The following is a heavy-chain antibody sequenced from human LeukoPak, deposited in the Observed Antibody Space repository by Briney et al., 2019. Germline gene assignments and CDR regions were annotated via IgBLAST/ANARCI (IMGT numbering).Heavy chain of an antibody. CDR1: GYIFTSYY. CDR3: ATGRNYYDSSGYYYEGDAFDI. J-gene: IGHJ3*02. V-gene: IGHV1-46*01. Sequence: ASVKVSCKASGYIFTSYYMYWVRQAPGQGLECMGIINPSGGSLRYAQKFQGRVTMTRDTSTSTVYMELSSLRSEDTAVYYCATGRNYYDSSGYYYEGDAFDIWGQGTMVTVSS. CDR2: INPSGGSL. D-gene: IGHD3-22*01.